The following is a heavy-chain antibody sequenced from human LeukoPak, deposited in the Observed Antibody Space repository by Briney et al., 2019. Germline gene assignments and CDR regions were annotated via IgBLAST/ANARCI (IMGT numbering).Heavy chain of an antibody. CDR3: ARSRWLGLRLGEGLDY. D-gene: IGHD3-16*01. V-gene: IGHV4-59*01. J-gene: IGHJ4*02. CDR2: IYYSGST. CDR1: GGSISSYY. Sequence: PSETLSLTCTVSGGSISSYYWSWIRQPPGKGLVWIGYIYYSGSTNYNPSLKSRVTISVDTSKNQFSLKLSSVTAADTAVYYCARSRWLGLRLGEGLDYWGQGALVTVSS.